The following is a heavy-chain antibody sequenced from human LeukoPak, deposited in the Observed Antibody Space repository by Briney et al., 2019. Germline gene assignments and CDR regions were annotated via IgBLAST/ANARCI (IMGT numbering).Heavy chain of an antibody. CDR2: IYYSGST. CDR1: GGSISSYY. V-gene: IGHV4-59*08. Sequence: SETLSLTCTVSGGSISSYYWSWIRQPPGKGLEWIGYIYYSGSTNYNPSLKSRVTISVDTSKNQFSLKLSSVTAADTAVYYCARHTYSSGWYLPHFDYWGQGTLVTVSS. CDR3: ARHTYSSGWYLPHFDY. D-gene: IGHD6-19*01. J-gene: IGHJ4*02.